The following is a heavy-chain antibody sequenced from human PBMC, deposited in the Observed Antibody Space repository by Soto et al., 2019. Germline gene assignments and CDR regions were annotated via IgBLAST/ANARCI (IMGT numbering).Heavy chain of an antibody. V-gene: IGHV4-59*08. Sequence: PSVTLSLTCTVSGCSITIFYWSWIRKPPGKRLEWIGYIYYSGDTSYNPSLKSRVTMSVDTSTNQVSLHLASVTSADTAVYYCARQPPATAAFDIWGPGTMVT. CDR1: GCSITIFY. CDR3: ARQPPATAAFDI. J-gene: IGHJ3*02. CDR2: IYYSGDT. D-gene: IGHD5-12*01.